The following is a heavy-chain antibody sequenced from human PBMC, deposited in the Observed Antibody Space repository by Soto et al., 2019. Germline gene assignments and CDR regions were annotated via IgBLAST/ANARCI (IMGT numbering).Heavy chain of an antibody. CDR3: ARVLEFRDGYISHFDY. J-gene: IGHJ4*02. Sequence: QVQLVQSGAVVKKPGSSVKVSCKASGGSFRNYPFNWVRQAPGQGLEWMGGIIPIVGVPNYAQGFQGRVTITADESTTTVYLEMSSLRSEDTAVYYCARVLEFRDGYISHFDYWGQGTLVTVSS. CDR1: GGSFRNYP. D-gene: IGHD5-12*01. CDR2: IIPIVGVP. V-gene: IGHV1-69*01.